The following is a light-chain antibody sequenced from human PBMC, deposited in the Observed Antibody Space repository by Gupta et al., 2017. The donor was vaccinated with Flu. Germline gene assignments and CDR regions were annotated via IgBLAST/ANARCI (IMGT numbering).Light chain of an antibody. J-gene: IGLJ1*01. CDR2: LINDGSH. CDR1: SGHSSYA. Sequence: VKLTCSLSSGHSSYAIAGHQQQPDKGPRYLMKLINDGSHSKGDGIPDRFSGSSSGAARSLNISSLQSEDESYYYCKNWGSGTYVFGTGTKVTVL. CDR3: KNWGSGTYV. V-gene: IGLV4-69*01.